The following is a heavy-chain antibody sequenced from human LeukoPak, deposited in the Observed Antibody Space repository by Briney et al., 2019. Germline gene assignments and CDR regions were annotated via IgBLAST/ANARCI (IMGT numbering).Heavy chain of an antibody. CDR2: FDPEDGET. Sequence: AASVKVSCKVSGYTLTESSMHWVRQAPGKGLEWRGGFDPEDGETIYAQKFQGRVTMTEDTSTDTAYMELSSLRSEDTAVYYCAHPYYYDSSGYYYYYFDYWGQGTLVTVSS. CDR1: GYTLTESS. D-gene: IGHD3-22*01. V-gene: IGHV1-24*01. CDR3: AHPYYYDSSGYYYYYFDY. J-gene: IGHJ4*02.